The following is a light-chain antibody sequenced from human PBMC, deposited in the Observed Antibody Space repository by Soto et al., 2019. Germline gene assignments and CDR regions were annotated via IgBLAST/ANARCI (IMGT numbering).Light chain of an antibody. CDR2: GAS. CDR1: QRLXSH. J-gene: IGKJ1*01. V-gene: IGKV3-20*01. Sequence: TQSPSAVSVSPGERATLHCRASQRLXSHFGWDREKPGQAPRLLXYGASTSATSISDRCSGSGSGTDFTPTISRREPYDCSAYYWQQYGISTRTFGQGTKVDIK. CDR3: QQYGISTRT.